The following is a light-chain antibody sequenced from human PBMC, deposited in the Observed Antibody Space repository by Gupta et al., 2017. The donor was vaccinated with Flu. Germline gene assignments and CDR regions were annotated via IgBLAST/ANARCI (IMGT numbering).Light chain of an antibody. CDR1: QGISSN. Sequence: EILMTQSPATLFVSPGERVTLSCRASQGISSNLAWYQQKPGQAPRLRIYAASTRATGIPARFSGSGSGTGFRTDFTLTISSLQSEDFAIYYCQQYNDGPGGITFGQGTKLEIK. CDR3: QQYNDGPGGIT. J-gene: IGKJ2*01. CDR2: AAS. V-gene: IGKV3-15*01.